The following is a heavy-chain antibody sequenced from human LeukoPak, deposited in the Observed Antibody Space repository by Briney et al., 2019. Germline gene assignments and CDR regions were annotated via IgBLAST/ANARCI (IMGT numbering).Heavy chain of an antibody. CDR3: ARGDIVVVPAAFLFDY. CDR2: ISSSSSTI. J-gene: IGHJ4*02. D-gene: IGHD2-2*01. V-gene: IGHV3-48*01. Sequence: PGGSLRLSCAASGFTFSSYSMNWVRQAPGKELEWVSYISSSSSTIYYADSVKGRFTISRDNAKNSLYLQMNSLRAEDTAVYYCARGDIVVVPAAFLFDYWGQGTLVTVSS. CDR1: GFTFSSYS.